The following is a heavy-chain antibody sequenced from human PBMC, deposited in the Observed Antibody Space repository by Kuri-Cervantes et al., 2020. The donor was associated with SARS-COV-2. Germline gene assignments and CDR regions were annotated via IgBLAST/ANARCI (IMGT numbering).Heavy chain of an antibody. Sequence: ASVKVSCKASGYTFTSYDMNWVRQATGQGLEWMGWMNPNSGNTGYAQKFQGRVTITRNTSISTAYMELSSLRSEDTAVYYCARGSSPTALIDYWGQGTLVTVSS. V-gene: IGHV1-8*03. CDR1: GYTFTSYD. D-gene: IGHD6-13*01. J-gene: IGHJ4*02. CDR3: ARGSSPTALIDY. CDR2: MNPNSGNT.